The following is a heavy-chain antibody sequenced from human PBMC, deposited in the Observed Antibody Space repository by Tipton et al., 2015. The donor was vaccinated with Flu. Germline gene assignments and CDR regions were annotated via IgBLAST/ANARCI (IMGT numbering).Heavy chain of an antibody. CDR1: GGSISTYY. CDR2: IYYSGRT. V-gene: IGHV4-59*01. CDR3: ARGRGIAAAGPCDY. D-gene: IGHD6-13*01. Sequence: TLSLTCTVSGGSISTYYSSWIRQPPGKGLEWIGYIYYSGRTNYNPSLKSRVTISVDTSKNQFSLKLSSVTAADTAVYYCARGRGIAAAGPCDYWGQGTLVTVSS. J-gene: IGHJ4*02.